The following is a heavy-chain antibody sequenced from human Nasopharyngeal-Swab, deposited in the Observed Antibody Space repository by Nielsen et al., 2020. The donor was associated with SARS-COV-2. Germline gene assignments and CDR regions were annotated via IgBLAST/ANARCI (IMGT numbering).Heavy chain of an antibody. D-gene: IGHD3-10*01. CDR1: GYRFSTYW. J-gene: IGHJ6*02. Sequence: KVSCKGSGYRFSTYWINWVRQMPGKGLEWMGIIYPGDSDTKYSPSLQGQVSISVDKSINTAYLQWNSLKASDTATYFCAIDYGSGTYGLDVWGQGTRVTVSS. CDR3: AIDYGSGTYGLDV. CDR2: IYPGDSDT. V-gene: IGHV5-51*01.